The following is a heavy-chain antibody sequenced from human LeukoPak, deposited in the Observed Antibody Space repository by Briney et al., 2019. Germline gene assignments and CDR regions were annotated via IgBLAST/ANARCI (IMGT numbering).Heavy chain of an antibody. CDR1: GGSINSFY. CDR3: ARLAWGRLDY. Sequence: SETLSLTCTVSGGSINSFYWSWIRQAPGKGLEWIGYNYYSGSTNYNPSFKSRVTISIDTSKNQFSLKLSSVTAADTAVYFCARLAWGRLDYWGQGTLVTVSS. V-gene: IGHV4-59*08. CDR2: NYYSGST. J-gene: IGHJ4*02. D-gene: IGHD7-27*01.